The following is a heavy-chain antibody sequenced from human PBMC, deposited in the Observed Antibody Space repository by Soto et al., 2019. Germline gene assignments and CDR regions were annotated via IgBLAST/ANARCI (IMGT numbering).Heavy chain of an antibody. CDR2: IIPTFGTA. Sequence: QVQLVQSGAEVKKPGSSVKVSCKASGGTFSSYAISWVRQAPGQGLEWMGGIIPTFGTANYAQKLQGRVTNTADESTTAAYSELSSHGAEDTGVYDCASGDAVVTAWEEWIHWFESWGRGSMVTVSS. V-gene: IGHV1-69*12. CDR1: GGTFSSYA. CDR3: ASGDAVVTAWEEWIHWFES. J-gene: IGHJ5*01. D-gene: IGHD2-15*01.